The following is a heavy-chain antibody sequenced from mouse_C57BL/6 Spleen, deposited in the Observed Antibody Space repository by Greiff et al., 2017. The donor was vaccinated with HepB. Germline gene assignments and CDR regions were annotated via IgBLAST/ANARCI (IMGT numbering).Heavy chain of an antibody. V-gene: IGHV1-4*01. J-gene: IGHJ4*01. Sequence: QVQLQQSGAELARPGASVKMSCKASGYTFTSYTMHWVKQRPGQGLEWIGYINPSSGYTKYNQKFKDKATLTADKSSSTAYMQLSSLTSEDSAVYYCARSDGTRAMDYWGQGTSVTVSS. CDR2: INPSSGYT. D-gene: IGHD3-3*01. CDR1: GYTFTSYT. CDR3: ARSDGTRAMDY.